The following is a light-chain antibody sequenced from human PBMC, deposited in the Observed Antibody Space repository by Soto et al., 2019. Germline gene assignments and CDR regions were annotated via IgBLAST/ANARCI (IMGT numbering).Light chain of an antibody. V-gene: IGLV1-40*01. Sequence: QSVPTQTPSVSGAPCQRGTIAWTGCRCNIGVGYDVRWYNQLHGTAPKLLISGNNNRPSGVPYRISAPKAGTSSSLAICGLQAEDEAEFYCQSYDSSLSLYVFGTGTKVTVL. CDR1: RCNIGVGYD. CDR3: QSYDSSLSLYV. J-gene: IGLJ1*01. CDR2: GNN.